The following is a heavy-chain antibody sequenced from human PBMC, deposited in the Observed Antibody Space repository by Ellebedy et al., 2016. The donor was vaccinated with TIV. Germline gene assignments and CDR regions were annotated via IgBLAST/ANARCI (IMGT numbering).Heavy chain of an antibody. D-gene: IGHD6-19*01. Sequence: GESLKISCAASGFTFNTYSMNWVRQAPGKGLEWVSYISSSSSTIYYADSVKGRFTISRDNAKNSLYLQMNSLRDEDTAMYYCARHDQDRVAVALRFDYWGQGTLVTVSS. V-gene: IGHV3-48*02. CDR3: ARHDQDRVAVALRFDY. CDR2: ISSSSSTI. J-gene: IGHJ4*02. CDR1: GFTFNTYS.